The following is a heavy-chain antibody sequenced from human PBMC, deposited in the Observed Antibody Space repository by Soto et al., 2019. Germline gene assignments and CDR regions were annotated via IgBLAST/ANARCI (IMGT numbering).Heavy chain of an antibody. V-gene: IGHV4-61*01. D-gene: IGHD3-3*01. CDR2: VHHTGRT. J-gene: IGHJ4*02. Sequence: LSLTCTVSGGSFKSGSYSWSWIRQPPGKGLEWIGYVHHTGRTSYNPSLKSRVSISMDTSKNQFSLNLDSVTAADAAVYFCARDFAYFDSWGQGTLVTVSS. CDR1: GGSFKSGSYS. CDR3: ARDFAYFDS.